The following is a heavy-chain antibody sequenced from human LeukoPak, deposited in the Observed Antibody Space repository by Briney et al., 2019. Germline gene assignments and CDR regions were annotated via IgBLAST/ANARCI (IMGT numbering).Heavy chain of an antibody. J-gene: IGHJ4*02. V-gene: IGHV1-18*01. CDR2: ISAYNGNT. CDR1: GYTFTSYG. D-gene: IGHD5-24*01. Sequence: ASVTVSCKASGYTFTSYGISWVRQAPGQGLEWMGWISAYNGNTNYAQKLQGRVTMTTDTSTSTAYMELRSLRSDDTAVYYCARARRVEMATGGRPNEFDYCGQGTLVTVSS. CDR3: ARARRVEMATGGRPNEFDY.